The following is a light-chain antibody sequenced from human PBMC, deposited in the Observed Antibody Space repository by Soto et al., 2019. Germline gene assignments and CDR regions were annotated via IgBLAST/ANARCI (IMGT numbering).Light chain of an antibody. Sequence: EIVLTQSPGTLSLSPGERVTLSCRASQSVGGSHLAWYQQKPGHAPRLLIYGASRRATGIPDRFSGSGSGTDFTLTISRLEPEDFAVYYCQQYSSSFRTFGQGTKVDIK. CDR3: QQYSSSFRT. V-gene: IGKV3-20*01. CDR1: QSVGGSH. CDR2: GAS. J-gene: IGKJ1*01.